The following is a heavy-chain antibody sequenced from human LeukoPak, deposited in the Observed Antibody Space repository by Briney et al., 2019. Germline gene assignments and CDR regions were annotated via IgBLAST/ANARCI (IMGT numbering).Heavy chain of an antibody. D-gene: IGHD4-17*01. CDR1: GFTFDDYA. J-gene: IGHJ4*02. V-gene: IGHV3-9*01. CDR3: AKYIVRYGDYARGAFDY. Sequence: GGSLRLSCAASGFTFDDYAMHWVRQAPGKGLEWVSGISWNSGSIGYADSVKGRFAISRDNAKNSLYLQMNSLRAEDTALYYCAKYIVRYGDYARGAFDYWGQGTLVSVSS. CDR2: ISWNSGSI.